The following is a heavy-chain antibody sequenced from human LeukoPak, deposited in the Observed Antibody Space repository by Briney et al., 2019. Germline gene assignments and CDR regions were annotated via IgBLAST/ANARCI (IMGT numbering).Heavy chain of an antibody. CDR2: ISSSGSTM. Sequence: GGSLRLSCAASGFIFSDYYMSWIRQAPGKGLEWVSYISSSGSTMYYTDSVKGRFTISRDNAKDSLYLQMNSLRAEDTAVYYCAKDKNYYDTQDTDYWGQGTLVTVSS. CDR3: AKDKNYYDTQDTDY. J-gene: IGHJ4*02. D-gene: IGHD3-22*01. V-gene: IGHV3-11*01. CDR1: GFIFSDYY.